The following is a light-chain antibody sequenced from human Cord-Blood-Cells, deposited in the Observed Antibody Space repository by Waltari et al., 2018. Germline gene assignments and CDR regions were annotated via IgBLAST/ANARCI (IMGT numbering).Light chain of an antibody. CDR2: DVS. J-gene: IGLJ1*01. Sequence: QSALTQPASVSGSPGPSITISCTGTSSDVGGYHHVSWYQQHPGKAPKLMIYDVSKRPSGVSNRFSGSKSGNTASLTISGLQAEDEADYYCSSYTSSSTYVFGTGTKVTVL. V-gene: IGLV2-14*01. CDR3: SSYTSSSTYV. CDR1: SSDVGGYHH.